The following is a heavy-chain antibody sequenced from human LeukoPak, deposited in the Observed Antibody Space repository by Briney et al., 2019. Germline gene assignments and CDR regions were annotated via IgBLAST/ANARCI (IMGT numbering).Heavy chain of an antibody. J-gene: IGHJ4*02. CDR2: IYYSGST. V-gene: IGHV4-30-4*08. Sequence: PSQTLSLTCTVSGGSISSGDYYWSWIRQPPGKGLEWIGYIYYSGSTYYNPSLKSRVTISVDTPKNQFSLKLSSVTAADTAVYYCARGTLPLECLDYWGQGTLVTVSS. D-gene: IGHD3-3*01. CDR1: GGSISSGDYY. CDR3: ARGTLPLECLDY.